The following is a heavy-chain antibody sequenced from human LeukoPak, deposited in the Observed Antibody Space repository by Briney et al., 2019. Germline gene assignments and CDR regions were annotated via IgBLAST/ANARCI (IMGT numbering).Heavy chain of an antibody. Sequence: GGSPRLSCAASGFTFSSYDMHWVRQAPGKGLEWVAFVRYDGSIEYYTDSVKGRLTISRDNSRNMLYLQMNSLRVEDTAVYYCAKEDQLLSFVSRGFDYWGQGTLVTVSS. D-gene: IGHD2-2*01. V-gene: IGHV3-30*02. CDR3: AKEDQLLSFVSRGFDY. CDR2: VRYDGSIE. CDR1: GFTFSSYD. J-gene: IGHJ4*02.